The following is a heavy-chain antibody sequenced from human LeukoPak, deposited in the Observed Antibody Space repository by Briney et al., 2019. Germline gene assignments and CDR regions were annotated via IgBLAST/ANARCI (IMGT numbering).Heavy chain of an antibody. J-gene: IGHJ4*02. D-gene: IGHD6-19*01. V-gene: IGHV1-2*02. CDR2: INPNSGGT. Sequence: ASVKVSCKASGYTFTGYYMHWVRQAPGQGLEWMGWINPNSGGTNCAQKFQGRVTMTRDTSISTAYMELSRLRSDDTAVYYCARAGYSSGWYPGDYWGQGTLVTVSS. CDR1: GYTFTGYY. CDR3: ARAGYSSGWYPGDY.